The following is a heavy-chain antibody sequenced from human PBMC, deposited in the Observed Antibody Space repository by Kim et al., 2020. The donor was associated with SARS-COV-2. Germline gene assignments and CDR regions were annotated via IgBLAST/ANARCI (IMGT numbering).Heavy chain of an antibody. V-gene: IGHV4-4*02. Sequence: SETLSLTCAVSGGSISSSNWWSWVRQPPGKGLEWIGEIYHSGSTNYNPSLKSRVTISVDKSKNQFSLKLSSVTAADTAVYYCASRKKSGDLDFQHWGQGTLVTVSS. CDR2: IYHSGST. CDR1: GGSISSSNW. CDR3: ASRKKSGDLDFQH. D-gene: IGHD4-17*01. J-gene: IGHJ1*01.